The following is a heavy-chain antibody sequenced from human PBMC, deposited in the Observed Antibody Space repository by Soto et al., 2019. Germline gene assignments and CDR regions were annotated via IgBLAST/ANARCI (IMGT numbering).Heavy chain of an antibody. V-gene: IGHV3-23*01. J-gene: IGHJ4*02. D-gene: IGHD6-19*01. CDR2: ISGSGGST. CDR1: GFTFSSYA. CDR3: ASSSGWYFEFDY. Sequence: ETLSLSCAASGFTFSSYAMSWVRQAPGKGLEWVSAISGSGGSTYYADSVKGRFTISRDNSKNTLYLQMNSLRAEDTAVYYCASSSGWYFEFDYWGQGTLVTVSS.